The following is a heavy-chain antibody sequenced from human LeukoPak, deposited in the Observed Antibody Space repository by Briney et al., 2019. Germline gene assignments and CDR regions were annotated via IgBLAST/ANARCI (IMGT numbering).Heavy chain of an antibody. CDR1: GFTFSSYA. Sequence: PGGSLRLSCAASGFTFSSYAMSWVRQAPGKGLEWVSAISGSGGSTYYADSVKGRFTISRDNSKNTLYLQMNSLRAEDTAVYYYAKDYYDILTGGMDVWGKGTTVTVSS. CDR2: ISGSGGST. V-gene: IGHV3-23*01. CDR3: AKDYYDILTGGMDV. J-gene: IGHJ6*04. D-gene: IGHD3-9*01.